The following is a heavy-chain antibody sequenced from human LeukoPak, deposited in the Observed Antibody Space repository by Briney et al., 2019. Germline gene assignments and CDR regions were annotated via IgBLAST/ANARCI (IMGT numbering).Heavy chain of an antibody. CDR2: ISGSSAAI. CDR1: GFSFSNYA. Sequence: GGSLRLSCAASGFSFSNYAMNWVRQAPGKGLEWVSYISGSSAAIYYADSVEGRFTISRDKAKNSLYLQMNSLRAEDTAVYYCTRDPSRGYNYYSYMDVWGKGTTVTVSS. CDR3: TRDPSRGYNYYSYMDV. V-gene: IGHV3-48*01. J-gene: IGHJ6*03. D-gene: IGHD6-13*01.